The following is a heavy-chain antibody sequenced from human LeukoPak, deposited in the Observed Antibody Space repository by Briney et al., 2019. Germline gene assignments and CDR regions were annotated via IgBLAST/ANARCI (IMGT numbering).Heavy chain of an antibody. V-gene: IGHV3-74*01. Sequence: GGSLRLSCAASGFTFSSYWMHWVRQAPGQGLVWVSRINSDGSSTSYADSVKGRFTISRDNAKNTLYLQMSSLKTEDTAVYYCTTDRRYYDFWSGYYISEDFDYWGQGTLVTVSS. CDR2: INSDGSST. CDR1: GFTFSSYW. CDR3: TTDRRYYDFWSGYYISEDFDY. J-gene: IGHJ4*02. D-gene: IGHD3-3*01.